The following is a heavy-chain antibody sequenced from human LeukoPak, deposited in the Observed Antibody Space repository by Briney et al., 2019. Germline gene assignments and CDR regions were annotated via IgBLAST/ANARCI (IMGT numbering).Heavy chain of an antibody. CDR1: GGSISSYY. Sequence: SETLSLTCTVSGGSISSYYWSWIRQPPGKGLEWIGEINHSGSTNYNPSLKSRVTISVDTSKNQFSLKLSSVTAADTAVYYCARAEGCSSTSCSRYGMDVWGQGTTVTVSS. CDR3: ARAEGCSSTSCSRYGMDV. CDR2: INHSGST. J-gene: IGHJ6*02. D-gene: IGHD2-2*01. V-gene: IGHV4-34*01.